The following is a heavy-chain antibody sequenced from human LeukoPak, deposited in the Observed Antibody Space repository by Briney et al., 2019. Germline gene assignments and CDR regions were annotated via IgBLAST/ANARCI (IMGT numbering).Heavy chain of an antibody. D-gene: IGHD5-24*01. CDR1: GFTFSGYW. CDR3: ASLGYRGFDY. Sequence: GGSLRLSCAASGFTFSGYWMHWVRQAPGKGLVWVSRIKSDGSITSYADSVKGRVTISRDNAKNSLYLQMNSLRAEDTAVYYCASLGYRGFDYWGQGTLVTVSS. CDR2: IKSDGSIT. J-gene: IGHJ4*02. V-gene: IGHV3-74*01.